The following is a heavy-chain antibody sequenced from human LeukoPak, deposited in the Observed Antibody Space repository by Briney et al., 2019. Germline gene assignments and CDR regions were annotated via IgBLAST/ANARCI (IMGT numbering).Heavy chain of an antibody. V-gene: IGHV1-18*04. D-gene: IGHD2/OR15-2a*01. CDR2: INPQNGNT. J-gene: IGHJ4*02. CDR3: ARACTTFITQWCFSDF. Sequence: ASAKVSCKASGYSFTTYVITWVRQAPGQGPEWLGWINPQNGNTNFAQRFQGRVTMTTDTSTNTAYMELRSLTSDDTAVYYCARACTTFITQWCFSDFWGQGTLVTVSS. CDR1: GYSFTTYV.